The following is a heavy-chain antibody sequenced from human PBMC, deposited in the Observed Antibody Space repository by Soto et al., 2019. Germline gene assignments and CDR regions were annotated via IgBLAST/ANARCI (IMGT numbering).Heavy chain of an antibody. CDR2: INSGNLI. V-gene: IGHV3-48*03. CDR1: GFSFRSYE. Sequence: GGSLRLSCEGSGFSFRSYEMNWVRQAPGKGLEWISYINSGNLIHYADSVKGRFTISRDNAKSTLYLQVDSLRPEDAAVYYCARDPKTSGGQHWAFNYFDSWGQGTLVTVSS. CDR3: ARDPKTSGGQHWAFNYFDS. D-gene: IGHD7-27*01. J-gene: IGHJ4*02.